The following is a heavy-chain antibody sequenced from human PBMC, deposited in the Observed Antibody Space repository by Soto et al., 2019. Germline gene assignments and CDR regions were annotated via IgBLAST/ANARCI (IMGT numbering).Heavy chain of an antibody. CDR2: INAGTGKT. Sequence: QVQLVQSGGEVKKPGASVKVSCKASGYTFTNYAIHWVRQAPGQNLEWVGWINAGTGKTKSSQNFQGRVTFTRDTSTSTANLDLTSLRSEDTAVYYCARAGYNGNWYFDLWGRGTLVTVSS. V-gene: IGHV1-3*01. J-gene: IGHJ2*01. CDR1: GYTFTNYA. CDR3: ARAGYNGNWYFDL. D-gene: IGHD5-12*01.